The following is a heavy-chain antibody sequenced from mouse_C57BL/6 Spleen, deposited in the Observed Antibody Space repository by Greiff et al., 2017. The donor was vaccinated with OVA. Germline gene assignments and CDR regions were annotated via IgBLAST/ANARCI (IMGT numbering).Heavy chain of an antibody. CDR1: GYSFTGYY. CDR2: INPSTGGT. J-gene: IGHJ1*03. CDR3: ARSQAYYDYDERIFDV. D-gene: IGHD2-4*01. Sequence: EVQLQQSGPELVKPGASVKISCKASGYSFTGYYMNWVKQSPEKSLEWIGEINPSTGGTTYNQKFKAKATLTVDKSSSTAYMQLKSLTSEDSAVYYCARSQAYYDYDERIFDVWGTGTTVTVSS. V-gene: IGHV1-42*01.